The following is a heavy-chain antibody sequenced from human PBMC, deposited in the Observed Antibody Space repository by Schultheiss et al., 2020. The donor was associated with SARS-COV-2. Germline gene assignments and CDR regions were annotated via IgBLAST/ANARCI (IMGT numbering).Heavy chain of an antibody. V-gene: IGHV1-8*01. D-gene: IGHD2-2*01. Sequence: ASVKVSCKASGYTFTSYDINWVRQATGQGLEWMGWMNPNSGNTGYAQKFQGRVTMTRNTSISTAYMELSSLRSEDTAVYYCARCVSPGEDIVVVPAAHPGYFNFDYWGQGTLVTVSS. CDR2: MNPNSGNT. J-gene: IGHJ4*02. CDR3: ARCVSPGEDIVVVPAAHPGYFNFDY. CDR1: GYTFTSYD.